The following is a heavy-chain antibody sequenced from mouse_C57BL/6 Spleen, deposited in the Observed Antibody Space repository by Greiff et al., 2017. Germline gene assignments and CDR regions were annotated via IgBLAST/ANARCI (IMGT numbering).Heavy chain of an antibody. CDR1: GYTFTSYW. V-gene: IGHV1-64*01. Sequence: QVQLQQPGAELVKPGASVKLSCKASGYTFTSYWMHWVKQRPGQGLEWIGMIHPNSGSTNYNEKFKSKATLTVDKSSSTAYMQLSSLTSEDSAVYYCASSDSSGYWFAYWGQGTLVTVSA. J-gene: IGHJ3*01. CDR2: IHPNSGST. CDR3: ASSDSSGYWFAY. D-gene: IGHD3-2*02.